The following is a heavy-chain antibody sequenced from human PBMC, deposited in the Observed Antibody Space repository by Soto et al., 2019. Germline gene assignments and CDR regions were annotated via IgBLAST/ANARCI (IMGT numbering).Heavy chain of an antibody. J-gene: IGHJ4*02. V-gene: IGHV4-34*01. CDR2: VKDGGHT. D-gene: IGHD5-12*01. CDR1: GGSLSGYY. CDR3: ARGQEGVVATH. Sequence: QVQLQQWGAGLLKPSETLSLNCAVTGGSLSGYYWSWIRQPPGKGLEWIGEVKDGGHTNYSPSLRGXXTXSXXTSNNPFSRRLNSVTAADTGVYYCARGQEGVVATHWDQGSLVTVSS.